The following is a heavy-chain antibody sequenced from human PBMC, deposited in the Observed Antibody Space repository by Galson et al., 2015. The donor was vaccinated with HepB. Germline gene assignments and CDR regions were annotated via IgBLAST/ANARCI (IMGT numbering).Heavy chain of an antibody. V-gene: IGHV3-23*01. CDR1: GFIFSSYA. CDR2: ISYSGTKT. D-gene: IGHD3-22*01. CDR3: AKRVYDNSRLKAGGIDH. J-gene: IGHJ4*02. Sequence: SLRLSCAASGFIFSSYAMSWVRQAPGKGLEWVSSISYSGTKTYYADSVKGRLTISRDNSRNTLHLQMNSLRADDTAVYYCAKRVYDNSRLKAGGIDHWGQGTLVSVSS.